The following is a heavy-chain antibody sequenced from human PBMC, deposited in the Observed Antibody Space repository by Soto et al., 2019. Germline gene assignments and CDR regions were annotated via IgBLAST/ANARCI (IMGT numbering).Heavy chain of an antibody. CDR2: IIPFLGKI. D-gene: IGHD3-10*01. Sequence: QVQLVQSGAEMKMPGSSVKVSCKTSGSIFITYGISWVRQAPGQGLEWMGGIIPFLGKINHAQIFQDRVTITADKATSTVYLEPTDLISNDTAVYYCARETAHRGASGRPLLPEYFDSWGQGTLVTVSS. J-gene: IGHJ4*02. CDR1: GSIFITYG. V-gene: IGHV1-69*06. CDR3: ARETAHRGASGRPLLPEYFDS.